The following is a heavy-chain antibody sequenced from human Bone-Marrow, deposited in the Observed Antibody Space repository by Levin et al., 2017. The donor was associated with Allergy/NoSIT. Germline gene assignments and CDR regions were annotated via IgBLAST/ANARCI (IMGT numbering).Heavy chain of an antibody. Sequence: GESLKISCAASGFNFNNAWMNWVRQAPGKGLEWVGRIKSRSDGETTDYAAPGKGRFIISRDDSKKTLSLQMNSLKIEDTAMYYCTTEVDWLGHFHSDYWGQGTLVTVSS. V-gene: IGHV3-15*01. CDR1: GFNFNNAW. J-gene: IGHJ4*02. CDR2: IKSRSDGETT. D-gene: IGHD3-9*01. CDR3: TTEVDWLGHFHSDY.